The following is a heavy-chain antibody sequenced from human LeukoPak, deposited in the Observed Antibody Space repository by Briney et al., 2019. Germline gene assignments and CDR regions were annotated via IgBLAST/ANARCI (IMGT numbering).Heavy chain of an antibody. J-gene: IGHJ4*02. CDR3: ASYLYWWSDLGF. D-gene: IGHD2-8*02. V-gene: IGHV3-7*01. Sequence: GGPLRFPCPAPGFPLRDYGMTWVPQAQGKGREWLANIKTDGGEKYYVDSVKGRFTISRDNANNSLYLQMNSLRVEDTAVYFCASYLYWWSDLGFWGQGTLVTVSS. CDR1: GFPLRDYG. CDR2: IKTDGGEK.